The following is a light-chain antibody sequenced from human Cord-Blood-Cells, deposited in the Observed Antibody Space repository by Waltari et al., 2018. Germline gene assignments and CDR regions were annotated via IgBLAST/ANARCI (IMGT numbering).Light chain of an antibody. CDR2: GAS. CDR1: QSVSSN. V-gene: IGKV3-15*01. Sequence: EIVMTKSPTPLSVSPGERATLSCRASQSVSSNFAWYQQKPGQAPRLLIYGASTSATGIPARFSGSGSGTEVTLTISSLQSEDFAVYYCQQYNNWPYTFGQGTKLEIK. J-gene: IGKJ2*01. CDR3: QQYNNWPYT.